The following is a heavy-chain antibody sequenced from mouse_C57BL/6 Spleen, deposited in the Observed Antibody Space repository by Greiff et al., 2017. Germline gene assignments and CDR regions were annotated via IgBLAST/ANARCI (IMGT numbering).Heavy chain of an antibody. CDR1: GYTFTDYY. Sequence: VQLQESGAELVRPGASVKLSCKASGYTFTDYYINWVKQRPGQGLEWIARIYPGSGNTDYNEKFKGKATLTAEKSSSTAYMQLSSLTSEDSAVYFCARSYYYGSSYDFDVWGTGTTVTVSS. J-gene: IGHJ1*03. D-gene: IGHD1-1*01. CDR3: ARSYYYGSSYDFDV. CDR2: IYPGSGNT. V-gene: IGHV1-76*01.